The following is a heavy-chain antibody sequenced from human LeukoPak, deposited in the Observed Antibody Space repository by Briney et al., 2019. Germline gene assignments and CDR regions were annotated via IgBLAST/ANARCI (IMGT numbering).Heavy chain of an antibody. Sequence: GGSLRLSCAASGFTFDGYAMNWVRQAPGKGLEWVSGISWNSGSIGYADSVKGRFTISRDNAKNSLYLQMNSLRAEDTALYYCAKVSDYYDSSGYFDYWGQGTLVTVSS. CDR2: ISWNSGSI. CDR3: AKVSDYYDSSGYFDY. CDR1: GFTFDGYA. J-gene: IGHJ4*02. V-gene: IGHV3-9*01. D-gene: IGHD3-22*01.